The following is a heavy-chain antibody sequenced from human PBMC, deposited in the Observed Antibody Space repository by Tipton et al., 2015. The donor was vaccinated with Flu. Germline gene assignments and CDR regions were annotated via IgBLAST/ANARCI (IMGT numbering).Heavy chain of an antibody. CDR2: MSYSENT. CDR3: ARLSFYDVDLKNFYFDH. CDR1: GGSINGYY. V-gene: IGHV4-59*04. J-gene: IGHJ4*02. Sequence: TLSLTCSVSGGSINGYYWSWIRQPPGKGLEWIGDMSYSENTYYNPCLKSRVVISVDTSKNHFSLKLKSVTAADTAVYYCARLSFYDVDLKNFYFDHWGQGALVTVSS. D-gene: IGHD3-10*02.